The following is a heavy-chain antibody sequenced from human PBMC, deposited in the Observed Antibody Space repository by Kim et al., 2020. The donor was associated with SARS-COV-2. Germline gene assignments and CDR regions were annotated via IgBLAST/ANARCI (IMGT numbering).Heavy chain of an antibody. Sequence: YINYNPSFQGHVTISHDKSINTAYLQWSSLRASDTAIYYCTRGSGGGNSGYWGQGTLVTVSS. CDR2: YI. CDR3: TRGSGGGNSGY. J-gene: IGHJ4*02. D-gene: IGHD2-21*02. V-gene: IGHV5-10-1*01.